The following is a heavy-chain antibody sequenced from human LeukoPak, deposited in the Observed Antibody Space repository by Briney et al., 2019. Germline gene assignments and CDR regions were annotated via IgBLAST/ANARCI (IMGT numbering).Heavy chain of an antibody. Sequence: PGGSLRLSCAASGFTLSRYWMRWVRQAPGQGLEWVANIKQDGSEKYYVDSVKGRFTISRDNAKNSLYLQMNSLRAEDTAVYYCARTLGRQFDYWGQGTLVTVSS. CDR1: GFTLSRYW. CDR2: IKQDGSEK. V-gene: IGHV3-7*01. D-gene: IGHD3-16*01. CDR3: ARTLGRQFDY. J-gene: IGHJ4*02.